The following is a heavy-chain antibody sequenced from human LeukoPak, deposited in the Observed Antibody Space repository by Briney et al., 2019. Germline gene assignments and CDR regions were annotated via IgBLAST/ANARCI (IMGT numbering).Heavy chain of an antibody. CDR2: INPNSGGT. D-gene: IGHD2-2*01. V-gene: IGHV1-2*02. CDR1: GYTFTGYY. J-gene: IGHJ4*02. Sequence: GVSVKVSCKASGYTFTGYYMHWVRQAPGQGLEWMGWINPNSGGTNYAQKFQGRVTMTRDTSISTAYMELSRLRSDDTAVYYCARDGGVVVPAAPNYWGQGTLVTVSS. CDR3: ARDGGVVVPAAPNY.